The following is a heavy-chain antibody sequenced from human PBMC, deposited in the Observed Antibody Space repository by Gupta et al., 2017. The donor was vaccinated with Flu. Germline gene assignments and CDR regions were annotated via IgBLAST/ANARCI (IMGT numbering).Heavy chain of an antibody. V-gene: IGHV1-8*01. CDR1: YD. J-gene: IGHJ4*02. CDR2: MNPSLDNT. CDR3: ARMCGYSAKQVRLDY. D-gene: IGHD5-12*01. Sequence: YDINWVRQAPGQGLEWMGWMNPSLDNTGSAQKFQGRVTMTRDTSISTFYMELSSLTSEDTAVYYGARMCGYSAKQVRLDYWGQGTLVTVSS.